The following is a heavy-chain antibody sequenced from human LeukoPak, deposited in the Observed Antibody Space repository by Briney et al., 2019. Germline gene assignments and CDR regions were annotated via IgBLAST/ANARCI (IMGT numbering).Heavy chain of an antibody. CDR2: INPSGGST. CDR1: GYTFTSYY. V-gene: IGHV1-46*01. Sequence: GASVKVSCKASGYTFTSYYMHWVRQAPGQGLEWMGIINPSGGSTSYAQKFQGRVTMTRDTSTSTVYMELSSLRSEDTAVYYCARAAVVVVAATPYYYYMDVWGKGTTVTVSS. J-gene: IGHJ6*03. D-gene: IGHD2-15*01. CDR3: ARAAVVVVAATPYYYYMDV.